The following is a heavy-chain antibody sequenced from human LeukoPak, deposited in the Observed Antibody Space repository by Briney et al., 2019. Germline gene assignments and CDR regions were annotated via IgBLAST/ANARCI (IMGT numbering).Heavy chain of an antibody. CDR2: MNPNSGNT. CDR3: ARSHSDYYFDY. CDR1: GYTFTSYD. J-gene: IGHJ4*02. D-gene: IGHD4-11*01. Sequence: ASVKVSCKASGYTFTSYDINWVRQATGQGLEWMGWMNPNSGNTGYAQKFQGRVTITRNTSISTAYMELSSLKASDTAMYYCARSHSDYYFDYWGQGTLVTVSS. V-gene: IGHV1-8*03.